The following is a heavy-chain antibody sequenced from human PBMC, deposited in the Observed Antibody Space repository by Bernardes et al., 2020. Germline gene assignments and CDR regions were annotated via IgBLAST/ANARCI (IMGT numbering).Heavy chain of an antibody. V-gene: IGHV3-11*01. D-gene: IGHD3-16*01. CDR2: ISSSGYAI. Sequence: GGSLRLSCAASGFTFRDYYMSWIRQAPGKGLEWLSYISSSGYAIYYADSVKGRFTISRDNTKNSLYLQMNSLRAEDTAVYYCAGGRWPAPYNDAFDIWGQGTRVTVSS. CDR1: GFTFRDYY. J-gene: IGHJ3*02. CDR3: AGGRWPAPYNDAFDI.